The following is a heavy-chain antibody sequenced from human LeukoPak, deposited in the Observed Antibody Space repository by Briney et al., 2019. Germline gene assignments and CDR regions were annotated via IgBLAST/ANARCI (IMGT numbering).Heavy chain of an antibody. D-gene: IGHD6-13*01. J-gene: IGHJ6*03. V-gene: IGHV4-30-4*08. CDR3: ARVPIAAAGRLYYYYYMDV. CDR2: IYYSGST. CDR1: GGSISRGDYY. Sequence: SETLSLTCTVSGGSISRGDYYWSWVRQPPGKGLEWSGYIYYSGSTYYNPSLKSRVTISVDASKNQFSLKLSSVTAADTAVYYCARVPIAAAGRLYYYYYMDVWGKGTTVTVSS.